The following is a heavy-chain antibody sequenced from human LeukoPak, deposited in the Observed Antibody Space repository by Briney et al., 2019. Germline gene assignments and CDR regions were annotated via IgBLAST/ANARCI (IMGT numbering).Heavy chain of an antibody. D-gene: IGHD2-15*01. CDR1: GGSISSGGYY. V-gene: IGHV4-31*03. CDR3: ARDCHNLRRSGGSCYSGYFDY. Sequence: SQTLSLTCTVSGGSISSGGYYWSWIRQHPGKGLEWIGYIYYSGSTYYNPSLKSRVTISVDTSKNQFSLKLSSVTAADTAVYYCARDCHNLRRSGGSCYSGYFDYWGQGTLVTVSS. J-gene: IGHJ4*02. CDR2: IYYSGST.